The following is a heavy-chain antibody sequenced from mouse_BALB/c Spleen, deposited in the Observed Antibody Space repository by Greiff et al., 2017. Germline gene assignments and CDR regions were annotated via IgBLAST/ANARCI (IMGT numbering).Heavy chain of an antibody. J-gene: IGHJ1*01. V-gene: IGHV5-17*02. CDR3: ASGSYDWYFDV. CDR1: GFTFSSFG. D-gene: IGHD1-1*02. Sequence: DVKLVESGGGLVQPGGSRKLSCAASGFTFSSFGMHWVRQAPEKGLEWVAYISSGSSTIYYADTVKGRFTISRDNPKNTLFLQMTSLRSEDTAMYYCASGSYDWYFDVWGAGTTVTVSS. CDR2: ISSGSSTI.